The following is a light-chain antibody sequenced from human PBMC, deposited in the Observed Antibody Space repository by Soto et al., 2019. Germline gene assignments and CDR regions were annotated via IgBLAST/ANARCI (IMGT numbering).Light chain of an antibody. CDR2: DVS. J-gene: IGLJ1*01. Sequence: SALTQPVSVSGSPGQSIAISCTGTSSDVGGYSYVSWYQQQPGKAPKLVISDVSNRPSGVSDRFSGSKSGNTASLTISGLQTEDEADYYCASYTTSSTYVFGTGTKVTVL. CDR1: SSDVGGYSY. CDR3: ASYTTSSTYV. V-gene: IGLV2-14*01.